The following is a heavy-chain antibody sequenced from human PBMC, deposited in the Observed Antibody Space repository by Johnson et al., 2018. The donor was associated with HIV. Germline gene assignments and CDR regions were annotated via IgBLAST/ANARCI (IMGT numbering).Heavy chain of an antibody. D-gene: IGHD1-26*01. V-gene: IGHV3-20*04. Sequence: VQLVESGGGLIQPGGSLRLSCAASGFTFDDYGMSWVRQAPGKGLEWVSGINWNGGSTGYADSVKGRFTISRDNAKNSLYLQINSRRAVDTALYCGASGSGGYYSDAFDIWGQGTMVTVSS. CDR1: GFTFDDYG. CDR2: INWNGGST. J-gene: IGHJ3*02. CDR3: ASGSGGYYSDAFDI.